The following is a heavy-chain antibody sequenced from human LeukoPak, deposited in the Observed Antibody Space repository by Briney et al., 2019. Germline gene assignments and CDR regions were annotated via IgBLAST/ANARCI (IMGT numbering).Heavy chain of an antibody. CDR1: GGSFSGYY. Sequence: SETLSLTCAVYGGSFSGYYWSWIRQPPGKGLEWIGEINHSGSTNYNPSLKSRVTISVDTSKNQFSLKLSSVTAADTAVYYCARGVLWFGEYYYYCMDVWRKGTTVTVSS. J-gene: IGHJ6*03. CDR3: ARGVLWFGEYYYYCMDV. V-gene: IGHV4-34*01. D-gene: IGHD3-10*01. CDR2: INHSGST.